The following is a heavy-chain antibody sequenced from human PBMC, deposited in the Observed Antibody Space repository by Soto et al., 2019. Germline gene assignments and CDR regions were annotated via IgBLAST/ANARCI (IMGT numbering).Heavy chain of an antibody. V-gene: IGHV5-51*01. CDR2: IYPGDSDT. D-gene: IGHD2-2*01. CDR1: GYSFTSYW. CDR3: ARLDGVPAAMHYYGMYV. J-gene: IGHJ6*02. Sequence: GESLKISCEGSGYSFTSYWIGWVRQMPGKGLEWMGIIYPGDSDTRYSPSFQGQVTISADKSISTAYLQWSSLKASDTAMYYCARLDGVPAAMHYYGMYVCAQGTTVPVSS.